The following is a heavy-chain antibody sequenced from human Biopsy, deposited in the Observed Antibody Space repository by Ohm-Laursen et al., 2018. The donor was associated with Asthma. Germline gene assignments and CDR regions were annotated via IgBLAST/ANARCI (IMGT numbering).Heavy chain of an antibody. CDR1: GFTFTDYW. CDR2: ISSSGSSI. Sequence: SLRLSCTASGFTFTDYWMHWVRQAPGKGLEWISYISSSGSSILYADSVKGRFTISRDNAKNSLHLQMNSLRAEDTAIYYCARDIAFGGVHDFWGQGTLVAVSS. D-gene: IGHD3-16*01. V-gene: IGHV3-11*01. CDR3: ARDIAFGGVHDF. J-gene: IGHJ4*02.